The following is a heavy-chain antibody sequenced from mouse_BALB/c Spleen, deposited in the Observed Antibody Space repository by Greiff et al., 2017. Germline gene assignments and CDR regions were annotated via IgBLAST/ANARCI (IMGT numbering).Heavy chain of an antibody. J-gene: IGHJ4*01. CDR1: GFTFSSFG. CDR3: AREGDYDAMDY. CDR2: ISSGSSTI. V-gene: IGHV5-17*02. Sequence: EVQGVESGGGLVQPGGSRKLSCAVSGFTFSSFGMHWVRQAPEKGLEWVAYISSGSSTIYYADTVKGRFIISRDNPKNTLFLQMTSLRSEDTALYYCAREGDYDAMDYWGQGTSVTVSA.